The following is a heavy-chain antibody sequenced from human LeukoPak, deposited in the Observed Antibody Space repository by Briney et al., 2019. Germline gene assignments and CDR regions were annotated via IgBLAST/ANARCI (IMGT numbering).Heavy chain of an antibody. Sequence: SETLSLTCTVSGASISSYYWSWFRQPPGKGLEWIGEINRSGSTNYNSSLSLKSRVTISVDTSKNQFSLKLSSVTAADTAVYYCAVSAAALFDPWGQGTLVTVSS. CDR2: INRSGST. V-gene: IGHV4-34*01. CDR1: GASISSYY. J-gene: IGHJ5*02. CDR3: AVSAAALFDP. D-gene: IGHD6-6*01.